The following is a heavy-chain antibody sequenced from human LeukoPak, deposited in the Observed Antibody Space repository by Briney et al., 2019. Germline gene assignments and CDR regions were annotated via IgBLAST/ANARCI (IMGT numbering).Heavy chain of an antibody. V-gene: IGHV3-66*01. D-gene: IGHD2-2*02. CDR2: IYNNGSA. CDR1: GFTVSSNY. Sequence: GGSLRLSCAASGFTVSSNYMNWVRQAPGKGLEWVSVIYNNGSAYYADSVKGRFTISRDSSNNTLYLQMNSLRAEDTAVYYCAKDRYCSSTSCYTTYYYYYGMDVWGQGTTVTVSS. J-gene: IGHJ6*02. CDR3: AKDRYCSSTSCYTTYYYYYGMDV.